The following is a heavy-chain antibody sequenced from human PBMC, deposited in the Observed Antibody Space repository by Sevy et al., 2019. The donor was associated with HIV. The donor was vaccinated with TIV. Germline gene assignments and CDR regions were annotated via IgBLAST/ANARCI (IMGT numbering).Heavy chain of an antibody. J-gene: IGHJ5*02. Sequence: GGSLRLSCTASGFIFGDHAMSWVRQAPGKGLEWVGFIRKKAFRGTTEYAASVKGRFTISRDDSKNIAYLQMNSLKTEDTAVYYCTRVQRITVIVPFDPWGQGTLVTVSS. CDR2: IRKKAFRGTT. CDR1: GFIFGDHA. D-gene: IGHD3-22*01. CDR3: TRVQRITVIVPFDP. V-gene: IGHV3-49*04.